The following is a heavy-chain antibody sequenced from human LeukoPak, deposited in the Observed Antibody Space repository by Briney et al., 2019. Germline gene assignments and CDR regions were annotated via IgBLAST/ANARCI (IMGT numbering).Heavy chain of an antibody. J-gene: IGHJ4*02. CDR3: VRLLDVDY. D-gene: IGHD1-1*01. CDR2: INPDGATT. V-gene: IGHV3-74*01. Sequence: RTGRTLRLSCAASGFTFRKYWMHWVRQAPGKGLVWVSRINPDGATTDYAGSVKGRFTISRDNAKNMVYLQMDSLRAEDTAVYYCVRLLDVDYWGEGTLVTVSS. CDR1: GFTFRKYW.